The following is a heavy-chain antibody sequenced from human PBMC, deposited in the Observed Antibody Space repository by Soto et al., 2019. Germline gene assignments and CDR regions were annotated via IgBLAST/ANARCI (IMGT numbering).Heavy chain of an antibody. CDR1: GFTLRDQA. V-gene: IGHV3-23*01. CDR2: ISGMEDRT. Sequence: GGSLSLSCTASGFTLRDQALSWVRQAPGGGLEWVSGISGMEDRTNYADFVKGRFFISKDRAKNTLNLQMNGLRDDDTAVYYCAKTYTGGWGQGTQVTVSS. D-gene: IGHD3-10*01. J-gene: IGHJ4*02. CDR3: AKTYTGG.